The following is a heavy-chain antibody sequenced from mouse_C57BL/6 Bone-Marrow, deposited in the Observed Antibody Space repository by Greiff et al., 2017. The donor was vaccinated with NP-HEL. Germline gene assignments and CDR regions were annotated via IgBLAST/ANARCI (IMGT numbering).Heavy chain of an antibody. Sequence: EVQRVESGPVLVKPGPSVKISCKASGFTFTDYYMHWVKQSHGKSLEWIGLVYPYNGGTSYNQKFKGKATLTVDTSSSTAYMELNSLTSEDSAVYYCARSTYGNLYWYFDVWGTGTTVTVSS. CDR1: GFTFTDYY. CDR2: VYPYNGGT. V-gene: IGHV1-36*01. J-gene: IGHJ1*03. D-gene: IGHD2-1*01. CDR3: ARSTYGNLYWYFDV.